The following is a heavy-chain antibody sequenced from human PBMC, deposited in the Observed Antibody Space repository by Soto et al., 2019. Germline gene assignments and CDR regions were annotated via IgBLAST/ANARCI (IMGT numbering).Heavy chain of an antibody. CDR2: ISAYNGDT. CDR3: ARETHISGILRGTRLMDL. J-gene: IGHJ6*02. Sequence: ASVKVSCKASGYSFTTHGISWVRRAPGHGLEWMGWISAYNGDTHYVQRFQGRLTMTTDTSTSTAYMELRSLTSDDTAVYYCARETHISGILRGTRLMDLWGQGTTVTVAS. V-gene: IGHV1-18*04. CDR1: GYSFTTHG. D-gene: IGHD2-15*01.